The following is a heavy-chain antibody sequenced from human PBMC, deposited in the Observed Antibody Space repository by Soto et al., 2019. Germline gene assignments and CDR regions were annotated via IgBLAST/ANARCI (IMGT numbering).Heavy chain of an antibody. CDR1: GYTFTSYG. V-gene: IGHV1-18*04. D-gene: IGHD3-10*02. J-gene: IGHJ6*02. CDR3: ARGITTIGYYHYGMDV. Sequence: ASVKVSCKASGYTFTSYGISWVRQAPGQGLEWMGWISAYNGNTNYAQKLQGRVTMTTDTSTSTAYMELRSLRSDDTAVYYCARGITTIGYYHYGMDVWGQGTTVTVSS. CDR2: ISAYNGNT.